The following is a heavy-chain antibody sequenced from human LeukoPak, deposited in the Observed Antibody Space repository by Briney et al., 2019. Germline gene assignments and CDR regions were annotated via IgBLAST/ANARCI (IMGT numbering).Heavy chain of an antibody. Sequence: GGSLRLSCAASGFTFSDYYMSWIRQAPGKGLEWVSYISSSGSTIYYADSVKGRFTISRDNAKNTLYLQMNSLRAEDTAVYYCARSTIAARPPNYWGQGTLVTVSS. J-gene: IGHJ4*02. CDR3: ARSTIAARPPNY. CDR2: ISSSGSTI. D-gene: IGHD6-6*01. CDR1: GFTFSDYY. V-gene: IGHV3-11*04.